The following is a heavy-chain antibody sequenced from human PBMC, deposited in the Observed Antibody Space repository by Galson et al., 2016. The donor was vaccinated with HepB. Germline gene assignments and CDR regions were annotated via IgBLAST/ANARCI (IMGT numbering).Heavy chain of an antibody. CDR3: ATFSHYGSGLDK. D-gene: IGHD3-10*01. V-gene: IGHV3-13*01. Sequence: SLRLSCAASGFTFSSYDMLWVRQAAGRGLEWVSLIGIAGDTYYPGSVKGRFTISRENAKNSLYLQMGSLRAGDTAIYYCATFSHYGSGLDKWGQGTLVTVSS. CDR1: GFTFSSYD. J-gene: IGHJ4*02. CDR2: IGIAGDT.